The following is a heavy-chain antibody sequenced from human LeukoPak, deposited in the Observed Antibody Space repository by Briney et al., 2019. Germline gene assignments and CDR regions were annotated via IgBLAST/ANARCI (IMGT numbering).Heavy chain of an antibody. D-gene: IGHD3-22*01. Sequence: GGSLRLSCSAYGFPFSNYGMHWVPQAPGKVVGGVELIQYDGSNKYYADSVKGRFTISRDNSKNTLYLQMNSLRAEDTAVYYCAKDWGGGGSGYYPPGYWGQGTLVSVSS. CDR2: IQYDGSNK. J-gene: IGHJ4*02. CDR3: AKDWGGGGSGYYPPGY. CDR1: GFPFSNYG. V-gene: IGHV3-30*02.